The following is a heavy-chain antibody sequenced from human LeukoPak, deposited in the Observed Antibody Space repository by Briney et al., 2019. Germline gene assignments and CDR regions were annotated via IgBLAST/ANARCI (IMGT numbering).Heavy chain of an antibody. CDR3: AKVAEDYGDYSFQH. V-gene: IGHV3-9*01. CDR2: ISWNSGSI. CDR1: GFTFDDYA. J-gene: IGHJ1*01. D-gene: IGHD4-17*01. Sequence: GGSLRLSCAASGFTFDDYAVHWVRQAPGKGLEWVSGISWNSGSIGYADSVKGRFTISRDNAKNSLYLQMNSLRAEDTALYYCAKVAEDYGDYSFQHWGQGTLVTVSS.